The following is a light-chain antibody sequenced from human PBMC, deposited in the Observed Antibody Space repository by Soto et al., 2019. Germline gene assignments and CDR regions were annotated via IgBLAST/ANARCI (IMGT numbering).Light chain of an antibody. CDR3: QQYEAYPLT. V-gene: IGKV1-5*03. CDR1: QSISSW. Sequence: DIQLTQSPSTLSASVGDRATITCRASQSISSWLAWYQQKPGKAPKLLVYKASSLESGVPSRFSGSGSGTEFTLTISTLQPDDFATYCCQQYEAYPLTFGGGTKVEI. J-gene: IGKJ4*01. CDR2: KAS.